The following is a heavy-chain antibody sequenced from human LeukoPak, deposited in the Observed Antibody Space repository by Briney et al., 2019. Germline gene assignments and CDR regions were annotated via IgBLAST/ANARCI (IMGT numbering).Heavy chain of an antibody. CDR3: ARGIADPYSFDS. CDR1: GGSINFYY. V-gene: IGHV4-4*07. J-gene: IGHJ4*02. CDR2: IYSTGST. Sequence: SETLSLTCTVSGGSINFYYWSWIRQPAGKGLEWIGRIYSTGSTNYSPSLKSRVTMSVDKSKSQSSLNLSSVTAADTAVYYCARGIADPYSFDSWGQGTLVTVSS. D-gene: IGHD6-13*01.